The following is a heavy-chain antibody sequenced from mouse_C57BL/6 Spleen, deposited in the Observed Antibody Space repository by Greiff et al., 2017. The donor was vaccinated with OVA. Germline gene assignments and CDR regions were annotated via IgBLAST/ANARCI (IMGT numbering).Heavy chain of an antibody. Sequence: VQLQQSGAELVRPGASVKLSCKASGYTFTDYYINWVKQRPGQGLEWIARIYPGSGNTYYNEKFKGKATLTAEKSSSTAYMQLSSLTSEDSAVYFCARSEGITTVVPDYFDYWGQGTTLTVSS. CDR2: IYPGSGNT. CDR1: GYTFTDYY. CDR3: ARSEGITTVVPDYFDY. J-gene: IGHJ2*01. V-gene: IGHV1-76*01. D-gene: IGHD1-1*01.